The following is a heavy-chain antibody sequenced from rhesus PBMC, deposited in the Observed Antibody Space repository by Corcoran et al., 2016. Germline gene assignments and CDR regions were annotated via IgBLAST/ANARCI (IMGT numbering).Heavy chain of an antibody. V-gene: IGHV4-80*01. J-gene: IGHJ4*01. CDR3: ARSSGWSQSWDY. CDR2: INSNSGST. Sequence: QVQLQESGPGLVKPSETLSLTCAVSGGSFSSSWWSWIRHPPGKVLEWIGLINSNSGSTTTNPSLKSRVTISKDASKNQFYLKRSSVTAADTAVYYCARSSGWSQSWDYWGQGVLVTVSS. D-gene: IGHD6S26*01. CDR1: GGSFSSSW.